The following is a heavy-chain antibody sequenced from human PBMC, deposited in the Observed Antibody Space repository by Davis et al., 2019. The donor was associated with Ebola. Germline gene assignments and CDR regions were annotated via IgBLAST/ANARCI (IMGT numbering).Heavy chain of an antibody. CDR2: ISYDGSNK. D-gene: IGHD2-15*01. CDR3: ARGLYCSGGSCSHFDY. CDR1: GFTFSAYS. J-gene: IGHJ4*02. Sequence: GESLKISCAASGFTFSAYSMNWVRQAPGKGLEWVAVISYDGSNKYYADSVKGRFTISRDNSKNTLYLQMNSLRAEDTAVYYCARGLYCSGGSCSHFDYWGQGTLVIVSS. V-gene: IGHV3-30*03.